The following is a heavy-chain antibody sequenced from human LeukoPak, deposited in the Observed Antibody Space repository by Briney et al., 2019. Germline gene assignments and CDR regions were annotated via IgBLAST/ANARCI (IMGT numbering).Heavy chain of an antibody. V-gene: IGHV4-39*01. D-gene: IGHD3-3*01. Sequence: SETLSLTRTVSGGSISSSSYYWGWIRQPPGKGLEWIGSIYYSGSTYYNPSLKSRVTISVDTSKNQFSLKLSSVTAADTAVYYCARQPEYYDFPRDFDIWGQGTMVTVSS. CDR1: GGSISSSSYY. CDR3: ARQPEYYDFPRDFDI. CDR2: IYYSGST. J-gene: IGHJ3*02.